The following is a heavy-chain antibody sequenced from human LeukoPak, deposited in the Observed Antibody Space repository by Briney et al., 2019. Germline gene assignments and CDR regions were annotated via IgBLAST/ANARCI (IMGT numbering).Heavy chain of an antibody. J-gene: IGHJ6*03. CDR2: IRYDGSNK. Sequence: GGSLRLSCAASGFTFSSCGMHWVRQAPGKGLEWVAFIRYDGSNKYYADSVKGRFTISRDNSKNTLYLQMNSLRAEDTAVYYCAKDSDGSATFYYYYYMDVWGKGTTVTISS. CDR3: AKDSDGSATFYYYYYMDV. V-gene: IGHV3-30*02. D-gene: IGHD3-10*01. CDR1: GFTFSSCG.